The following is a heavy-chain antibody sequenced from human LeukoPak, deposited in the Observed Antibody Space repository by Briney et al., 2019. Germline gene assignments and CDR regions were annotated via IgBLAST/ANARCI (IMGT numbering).Heavy chain of an antibody. CDR1: GYTFTSYG. CDR2: IITIFGTA. V-gene: IGHV1-69*13. D-gene: IGHD3-22*01. J-gene: IGHJ3*02. Sequence: SVKVSCKASGYTFTSYGISWVRQAPGQGLEWMGGIITIFGTANYAQKFQGRVTITADESTSTAYMELSSLRSEDTAVYYCARTYYYDSSGIPPIWGQGTMVTVSS. CDR3: ARTYYYDSSGIPPI.